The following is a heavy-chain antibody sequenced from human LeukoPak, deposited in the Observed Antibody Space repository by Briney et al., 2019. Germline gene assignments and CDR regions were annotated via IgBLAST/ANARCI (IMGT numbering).Heavy chain of an antibody. CDR3: ARGGPGAFDI. V-gene: IGHV3-7*01. Sequence: PGGSLRLSCAASEFTFSSYWMSWVRQAPGKGLEWVANIKQDGGQIYYLESVKGRFTVSRDNAKNSLYLQMNSLRAEDTAVYYCARGGPGAFDIWGQGTMVTVSS. J-gene: IGHJ3*02. CDR1: EFTFSSYW. CDR2: IKQDGGQI.